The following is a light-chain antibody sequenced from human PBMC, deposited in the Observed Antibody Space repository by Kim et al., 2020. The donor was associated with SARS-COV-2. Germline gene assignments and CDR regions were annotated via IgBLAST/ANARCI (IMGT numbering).Light chain of an antibody. CDR1: QGISSY. CDR2: AAS. J-gene: IGKJ4*01. V-gene: IGKV1-8*01. CDR3: QQYYSYLLT. Sequence: ASTRDRVTITWRASQGISSYLAWYQQKPGKAPKLLIYAASTLQSGVPSRFSGSGSGTDFTLTISCLQSEDFATYYCQQYYSYLLTFGGGTKVDIK.